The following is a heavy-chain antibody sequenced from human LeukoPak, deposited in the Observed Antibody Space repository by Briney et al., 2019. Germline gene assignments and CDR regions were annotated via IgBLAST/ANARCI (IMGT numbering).Heavy chain of an antibody. Sequence: SETLSLTCTVSGGSISSGSYYWSWIRQPAGKGLEWIGRIYTSGSTNYNPSLKSRVTISVDTSKNQFSLKLSSVTAADTAVYYCARVVVVVPADSGKDAFDIWGQGTMVTVSS. CDR2: IYTSGST. J-gene: IGHJ3*02. D-gene: IGHD2-2*01. CDR1: GGSISSGSYY. V-gene: IGHV4-61*02. CDR3: ARVVVVVPADSGKDAFDI.